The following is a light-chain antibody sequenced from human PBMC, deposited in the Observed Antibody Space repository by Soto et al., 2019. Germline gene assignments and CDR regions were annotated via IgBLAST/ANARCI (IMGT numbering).Light chain of an antibody. CDR3: QQYDTSPYT. CDR2: GAS. Sequence: DIVLRQSPGTLSLSPGERATLSCRASQSIGNRNLAWYQLKPGQAPRLLIYGASSRATGITDRFSGSGSGSYFTLTISRLEPEDFEVYYCQQYDTSPYTFGQGTKLEIK. V-gene: IGKV3-20*01. CDR1: QSIGNRN. J-gene: IGKJ2*01.